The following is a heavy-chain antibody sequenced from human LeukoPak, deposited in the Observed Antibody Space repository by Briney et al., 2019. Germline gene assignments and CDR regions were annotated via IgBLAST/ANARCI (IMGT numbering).Heavy chain of an antibody. CDR2: ISGSGGYT. V-gene: IGHV3-23*01. D-gene: IGHD2-2*02. J-gene: IGHJ6*03. CDR3: AREDIVVVPAAIRPSYYYYYYMDV. CDR1: GFIFNTYA. Sequence: GGSLRLSCAASGFIFNTYAMSWVRQVPGKGLEWVSAISGSGGYTYYADSVKGRFTISRDNSKNMLYLQMNSLRAEDTAVYYCAREDIVVVPAAIRPSYYYYYYMDVWGKGTTVTVSS.